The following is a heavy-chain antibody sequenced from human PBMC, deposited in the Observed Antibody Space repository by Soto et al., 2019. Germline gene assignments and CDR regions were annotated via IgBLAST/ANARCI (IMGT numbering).Heavy chain of an antibody. J-gene: IGHJ4*02. CDR3: AKGTANWNFGYFDY. V-gene: IGHV3-23*01. CDR1: GFTFSSYA. CDR2: IGGSGGGT. Sequence: GGSLRLSCAASGFTFSSYAMTWVRQAPGKGLGWVSVIGGSGGGTYYADSVKGRFTVSRDNSKNTLYLQMNSLRAEDTAVYYCAKGTANWNFGYFDYWGQGTLVTVSS. D-gene: IGHD1-7*01.